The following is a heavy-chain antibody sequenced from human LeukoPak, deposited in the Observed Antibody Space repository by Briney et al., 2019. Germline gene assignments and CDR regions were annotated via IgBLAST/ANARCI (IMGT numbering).Heavy chain of an antibody. V-gene: IGHV1-2*02. CDR3: ARVGRGYSYGYFDY. Sequence: AALTVSCKASGYTFTADYMHWVRQAPGQGLDWMRWINPHSGGTNYAHKFQGRVTMTRDTSISTAYMELSRLISDDTAFYYCARVGRGYSYGYFDYWGQGTLLTVSS. D-gene: IGHD5-18*01. CDR1: GYTFTADY. J-gene: IGHJ4*02. CDR2: INPHSGGT.